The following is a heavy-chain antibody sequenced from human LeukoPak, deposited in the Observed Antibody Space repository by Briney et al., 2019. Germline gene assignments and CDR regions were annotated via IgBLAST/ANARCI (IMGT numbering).Heavy chain of an antibody. CDR2: ISAYSTYNGNT. D-gene: IGHD5-12*01. V-gene: IGHV1-18*01. Sequence: ASVKVSCTASGYTFTSYGISWVRQAPGQGPEWMGWISAYSTYNGNTNYAQKFQGRVTMTTDTSTSTAYMELRSLRPDDTAVYYCTRDLGQWLLQGIFFDYWGQGTLVTVSS. CDR1: GYTFTSYG. J-gene: IGHJ4*02. CDR3: TRDLGQWLLQGIFFDY.